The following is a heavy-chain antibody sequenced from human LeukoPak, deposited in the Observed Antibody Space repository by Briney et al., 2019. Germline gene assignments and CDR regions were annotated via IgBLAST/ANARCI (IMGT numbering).Heavy chain of an antibody. V-gene: IGHV4-59*01. Sequence: SETLSHACTVSGDSISGYYWSWIRQPPGKGLEWIGFIYSSGSTNYNPSLKSRVTISVDTSKNQFALRVNSVTAADTAVYYCARVLAEMAAVWRDDVFDIWGQGTMVTVSS. CDR2: IYSSGST. CDR3: ARVLAEMAAVWRDDVFDI. CDR1: GDSISGYY. D-gene: IGHD5-24*01. J-gene: IGHJ3*02.